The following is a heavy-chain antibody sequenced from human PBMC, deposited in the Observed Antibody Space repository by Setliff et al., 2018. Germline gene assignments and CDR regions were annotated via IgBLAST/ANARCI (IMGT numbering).Heavy chain of an antibody. CDR3: ARAYYYGSGNSHKYYMDV. D-gene: IGHD3-10*01. CDR1: GGSISSDY. V-gene: IGHV4-59*08. Sequence: SETLSLTCNVSGGSISSDYWSWIRQPPGKGLEWVGYFYHSGSMNYNPSLKGRVTMSVDTSNNQLSLKLTSVSAADTAVYYCARAYYYGSGNSHKYYMDVWGKGTAVTVS. CDR2: FYHSGSM. J-gene: IGHJ6*03.